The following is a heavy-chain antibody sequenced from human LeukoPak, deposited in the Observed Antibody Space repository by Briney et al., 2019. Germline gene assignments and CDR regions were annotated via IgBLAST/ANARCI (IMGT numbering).Heavy chain of an antibody. J-gene: IGHJ4*02. CDR3: ARAGSSGGGRFFDY. V-gene: IGHV3-7*01. Sequence: GGSLRLSCAASGFTFSSIWMSWVRQAPGKGLEWVANIKEDGSEKHYVDSVRGRFTISRDNAKNSLYLQMNSLRAEDTAVYYCARAGSSGGGRFFDYWGQGTLVTVSS. CDR2: IKEDGSEK. CDR1: GFTFSSIW. D-gene: IGHD6-19*01.